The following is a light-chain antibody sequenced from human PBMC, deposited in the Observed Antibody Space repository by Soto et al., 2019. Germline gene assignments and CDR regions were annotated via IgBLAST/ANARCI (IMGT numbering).Light chain of an antibody. J-gene: IGKJ1*01. CDR1: QSISSY. CDR2: AAS. V-gene: IGKV1-39*01. CDR3: QQSYSTPPWT. Sequence: DIQMTQSPSSLSASVGDRVTITCRASQSISSYLNWYQQKPGKAPKLLIYAASNLQSGVPSRFSGSGSGTDFTLTISSLQPEDFATYFCQQSYSTPPWTFGQGTKVDLK.